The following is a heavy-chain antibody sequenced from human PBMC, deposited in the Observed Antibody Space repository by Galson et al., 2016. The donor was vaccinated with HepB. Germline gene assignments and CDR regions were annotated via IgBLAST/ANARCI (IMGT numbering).Heavy chain of an antibody. D-gene: IGHD5-12*01. CDR2: ISGSGGRT. Sequence: SLRLSCAASGFTFRSYDMGWVRQAPGKGLEWVSTISGSGGRTYYADSVKGRLTISRDNSKNTLYLQMNSLRAEDTAVYYCAGQRLGWCFDLWGRGTLVTVSS. J-gene: IGHJ2*01. V-gene: IGHV3-23*01. CDR3: AGQRLGWCFDL. CDR1: GFTFRSYD.